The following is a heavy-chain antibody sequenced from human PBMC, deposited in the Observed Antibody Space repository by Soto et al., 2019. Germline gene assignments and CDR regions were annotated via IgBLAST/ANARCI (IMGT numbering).Heavy chain of an antibody. CDR2: ISAYNGNT. CDR1: GYTFTSYG. V-gene: IGHV1-18*01. Sequence: GASVKVSCKASGYTFTSYGISWVRQAPGQGLEWMGWISAYNGNTNYAQKLQGRVTMTTDTSTSTAYMELRSLRSDDTAVYYCARDRRGDFWSGYDYWGQGTLVTVSS. D-gene: IGHD3-3*01. CDR3: ARDRRGDFWSGYDY. J-gene: IGHJ4*02.